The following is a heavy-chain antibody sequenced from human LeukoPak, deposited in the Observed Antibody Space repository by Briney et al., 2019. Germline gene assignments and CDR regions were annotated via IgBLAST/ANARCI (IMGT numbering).Heavy chain of an antibody. Sequence: SETLSLTCTVSGDSINSYYWSWIRQSPGKRLELIGYIYFSGNTKYNPSLENRVTISVDRSKSQFYLKLRSVTAGDTAVYFCARDLNHGFNYYYYGLEVWGQGTTVTVSS. V-gene: IGHV4-59*01. J-gene: IGHJ6*02. CDR2: IYFSGNT. D-gene: IGHD3-9*01. CDR1: GDSINSYY. CDR3: ARDLNHGFNYYYYGLEV.